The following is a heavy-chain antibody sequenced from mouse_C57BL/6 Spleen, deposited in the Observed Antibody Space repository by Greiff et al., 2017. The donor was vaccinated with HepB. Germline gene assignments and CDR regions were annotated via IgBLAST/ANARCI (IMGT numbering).Heavy chain of an antibody. CDR1: GYAFSSYW. V-gene: IGHV1-80*01. J-gene: IGHJ1*03. Sequence: VQLQESGAELVKPGASVKISCKASGYAFSSYWMNWVKQRPGKGLEWIGQIYPGDGDTNYNGKFKGKATLTADKASSTAYMQLSSLTSEDSAVYFCARGAPYYGSSYWYFDVWGTGTTVTVSS. CDR3: ARGAPYYGSSYWYFDV. CDR2: IYPGDGDT. D-gene: IGHD1-1*01.